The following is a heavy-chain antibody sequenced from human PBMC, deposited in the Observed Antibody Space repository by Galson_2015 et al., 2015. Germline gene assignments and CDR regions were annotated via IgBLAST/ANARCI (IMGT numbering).Heavy chain of an antibody. D-gene: IGHD2-15*01. V-gene: IGHV3-7*03. Sequence: SLRLSCAASVFTFSTFWMSWVRQPPGKGLEGVANIKEDGTKIDYVDSVRGRFTISRDNAKNSLYLQMNSLRAEDTAVYCCAKYLSIVMVFGVRGRGTLVTVSS. J-gene: IGHJ4*02. CDR3: AKYLSIVMVFGV. CDR2: IKEDGTKI. CDR1: VFTFSTFW.